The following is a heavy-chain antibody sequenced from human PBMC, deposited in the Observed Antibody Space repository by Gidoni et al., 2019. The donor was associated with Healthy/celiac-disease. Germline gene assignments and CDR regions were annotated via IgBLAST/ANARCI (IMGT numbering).Heavy chain of an antibody. J-gene: IGHJ6*03. D-gene: IGHD3-22*01. CDR3: AKSPEDYYDSSGVYYYYYYMDV. V-gene: IGHV3-30*02. Sequence: QVQLVESGGGVVQPGGSLRLSCAASGFTFSSYGMHWVRQAPGKGLEWVAFIRYDGSNKYYADSVKGRFTISRDNSKNTLYLQMNSLRAEDTAVYYCAKSPEDYYDSSGVYYYYYYMDVWGKGTTVTVSS. CDR1: GFTFSSYG. CDR2: IRYDGSNK.